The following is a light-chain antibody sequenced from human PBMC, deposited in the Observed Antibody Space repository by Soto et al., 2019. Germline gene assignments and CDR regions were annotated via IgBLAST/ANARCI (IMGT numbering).Light chain of an antibody. CDR2: GNS. J-gene: IGLJ2*01. CDR1: SSNIGAGYD. V-gene: IGLV1-40*01. CDR3: QSYESSLSGVV. Sequence: QAVVTQPPSVSGAPGLRVTISCTGSSSNIGAGYDVHWYQQLPGTAPKLLIYGNSNRPSGVPDRFSGSKSGTSASLAITGLQAEDEADYYCQSYESSLSGVVFGGGTKLTVL.